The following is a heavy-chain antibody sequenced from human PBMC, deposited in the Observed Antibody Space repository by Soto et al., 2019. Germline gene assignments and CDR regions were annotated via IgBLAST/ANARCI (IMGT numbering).Heavy chain of an antibody. CDR1: GGSISSSSYY. CDR3: ARLSEVTAMVTGGGWDY. J-gene: IGHJ4*02. CDR2: IYYSGST. V-gene: IGHV4-39*01. Sequence: QLQLQESGPGLVKPSETLSLTCTVSGGSISSSSYYWGWIRQPPGKGLEWIGSIYYSGSTYYNPSLKSRVTISVDTSKNWFTLKLSSVTAADTAVYYCARLSEVTAMVTGGGWDYWGQGTLVTVSS. D-gene: IGHD5-18*01.